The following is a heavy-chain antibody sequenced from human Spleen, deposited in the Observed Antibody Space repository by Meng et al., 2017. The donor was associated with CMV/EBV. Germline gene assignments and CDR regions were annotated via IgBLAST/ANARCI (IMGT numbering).Heavy chain of an antibody. D-gene: IGHD3-22*01. V-gene: IGHV3-30*02. Sequence: GGSLRLSCAASGFIFSSYAMHWVRQAPGKGLEWVAFIWYDGSNKYYADSVKGRFTISRDNSKNTVYLQMNSLRAGDTAVYYCAKSSNWEYLLSHFDSWGQGTLVTVSS. CDR3: AKSSNWEYLLSHFDS. CDR1: GFIFSSYA. J-gene: IGHJ4*02. CDR2: IWYDGSNK.